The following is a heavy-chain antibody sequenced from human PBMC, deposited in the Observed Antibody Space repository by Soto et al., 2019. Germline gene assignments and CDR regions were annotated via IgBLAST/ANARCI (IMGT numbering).Heavy chain of an antibody. J-gene: IGHJ4*02. CDR3: ARDGAAGYNLDY. CDR1: GGSISSGGYY. Sequence: SENLSLTCTVSGGSISSGGYYWSWIRQHPGKGLEWIGYIYYSGSTYYNTSLKSRVTISVDTSKNQFSLKLSSVTAAHTAVYYCARDGAAGYNLDYWGQGTLVTVSS. CDR2: IYYSGST. D-gene: IGHD6-13*01. V-gene: IGHV4-31*03.